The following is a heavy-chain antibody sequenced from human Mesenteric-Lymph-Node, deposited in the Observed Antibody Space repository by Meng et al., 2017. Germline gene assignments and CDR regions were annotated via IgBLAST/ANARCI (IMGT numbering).Heavy chain of an antibody. Sequence: VQLVESGGGLVKPGESLRLSCAASGFTFSSYAMNWVRQAPGKGLDWVSAISGSGGSTYYAESVKGRFTISRDNSKNTLYLQMSSLRSEDTAVYYCARKNLKQQLGGFDYWGQGTLVTVSS. CDR2: ISGSGGST. V-gene: IGHV3-23*04. CDR1: GFTFSSYA. D-gene: IGHD6-13*01. J-gene: IGHJ4*02. CDR3: ARKNLKQQLGGFDY.